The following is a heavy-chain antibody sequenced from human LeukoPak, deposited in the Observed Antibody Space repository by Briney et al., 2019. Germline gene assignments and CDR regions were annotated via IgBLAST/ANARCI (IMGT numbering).Heavy chain of an antibody. J-gene: IGHJ6*03. CDR3: ARYQRAAGNFPEYYYYMDV. CDR1: GYTFTGYY. CDR2: INPNSGGT. V-gene: IGHV1-2*02. Sequence: ASVKVSCKASGYTFTGYYMHWVRQAPGQGLEWMGWINPNSGGTNYAQKFQGRVTMTRDTSISTAYMELRSLRSDDTAVYYCARYQRAAGNFPEYYYYMDVWGKGTTVTVSS. D-gene: IGHD6-13*01.